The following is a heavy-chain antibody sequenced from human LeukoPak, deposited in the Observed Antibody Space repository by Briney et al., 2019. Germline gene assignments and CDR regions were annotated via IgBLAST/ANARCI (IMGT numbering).Heavy chain of an antibody. CDR2: IWYDGSNK. V-gene: IGHV3-33*06. CDR1: GFTLSSYG. Sequence: GGSLRLSCAASGFTLSSYGMHWVRQAPGKGLEWVAVIWYDGSNKYYADSVKGRFTISRDNSKNTLYLQMNSLRAEDTGVYYCANNGVSPNYYYGMNVWGQGTTVTVSS. D-gene: IGHD2-8*01. CDR3: ANNGVSPNYYYGMNV. J-gene: IGHJ6*02.